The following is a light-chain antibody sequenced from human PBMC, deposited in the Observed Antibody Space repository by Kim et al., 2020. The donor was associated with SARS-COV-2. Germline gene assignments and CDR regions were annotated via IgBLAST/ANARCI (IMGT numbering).Light chain of an antibody. CDR2: GDS. CDR3: QVWDSSTGV. V-gene: IGLV3-9*01. J-gene: IGLJ3*02. Sequence: ALGKTARITCGGNNIGTKNVHWFQQKPGQAPVLVICGDSNRPSGIPERFSGSNSGNTATLTISRAQPGDEADYYCQVWDSSTGVFGGGTQLTVL. CDR1: NIGTKN.